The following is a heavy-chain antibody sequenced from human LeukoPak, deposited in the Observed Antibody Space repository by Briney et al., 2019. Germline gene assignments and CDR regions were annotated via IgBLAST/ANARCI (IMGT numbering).Heavy chain of an antibody. J-gene: IGHJ4*02. CDR1: GGTFSSYA. D-gene: IGHD3-3*01. CDR2: FIPIFGTA. V-gene: IGHV1-69*05. Sequence: SVKVSCKASGGTFSSYAISWVRQAPGQGLEWMGGFIPIFGTANYAQKFQGRVTITTDESTSTAYMELSSLRSEDTAVYYCARKPKGYDFWSGYYDYWGQGTLVTVSS. CDR3: ARKPKGYDFWSGYYDY.